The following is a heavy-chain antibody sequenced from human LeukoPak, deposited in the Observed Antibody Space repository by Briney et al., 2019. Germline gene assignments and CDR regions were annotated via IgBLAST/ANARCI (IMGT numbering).Heavy chain of an antibody. Sequence: ASVKVSCKASGYTFISHAMNWVRQAPGQRLEWMGWINAGNGNTKYSQEFQGRVTITRDTSASTAYMELSSLRSEDMAVYYCARATYYYDSSGPWSGFDPWGQGTLVTVSS. CDR1: GYTFISHA. D-gene: IGHD3-22*01. CDR2: INAGNGNT. V-gene: IGHV1-3*03. J-gene: IGHJ5*02. CDR3: ARATYYYDSSGPWSGFDP.